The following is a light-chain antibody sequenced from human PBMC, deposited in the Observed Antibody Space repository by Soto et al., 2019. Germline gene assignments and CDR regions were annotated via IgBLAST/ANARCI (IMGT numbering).Light chain of an antibody. Sequence: QSALTQPASVSGSPGQSITISCTGTSSDVGGYHYVSWYQQYPGKAPKVVIYDVSNRPSGVSNRFSASKSGTTASLTISGLQPEDEADYYCSSYTSTNPYVFGTGTKVTVL. J-gene: IGLJ1*01. CDR2: DVS. V-gene: IGLV2-14*01. CDR3: SSYTSTNPYV. CDR1: SSDVGGYHY.